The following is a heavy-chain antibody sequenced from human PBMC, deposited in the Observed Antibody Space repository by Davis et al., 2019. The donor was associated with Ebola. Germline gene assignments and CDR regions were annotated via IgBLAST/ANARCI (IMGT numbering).Heavy chain of an antibody. V-gene: IGHV1-18*04. Sequence: ASAKVSCKASAYTFTNDGMTWVRQAPGEGLEWMGWINPHNGNTNYAQNVQGGVTMTTDTSTSTAYMEVGSLRSDDTAVYYCARAQFPTTSDHWGQGTLVTVSS. CDR2: INPHNGNT. CDR1: AYTFTNDG. D-gene: IGHD1-1*01. CDR3: ARAQFPTTSDH. J-gene: IGHJ4*02.